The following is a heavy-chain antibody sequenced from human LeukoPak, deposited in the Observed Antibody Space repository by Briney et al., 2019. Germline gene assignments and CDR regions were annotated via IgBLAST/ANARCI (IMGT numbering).Heavy chain of an antibody. D-gene: IGHD6-19*01. CDR1: GYTFTGYY. CDR2: INSSGGTT. CDR3: ARGGWYYFGY. J-gene: IGHJ4*02. V-gene: IGHV1-46*01. Sequence: ASVKVSCKASGYTFTGYYMHWVRQAPGRGLEWMGIINSSGGTTSYAQKFQGRVTMTRDTSTSTVYMDLSSLRSEDTAVYYCARGGWYYFGYWGQGTLVTVSS.